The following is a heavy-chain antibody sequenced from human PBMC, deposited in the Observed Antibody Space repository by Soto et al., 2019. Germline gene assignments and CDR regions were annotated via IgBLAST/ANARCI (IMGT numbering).Heavy chain of an antibody. CDR1: GGSISSSSYY. J-gene: IGHJ5*02. CDR3: ARHAPITIFGVVIPNWFDP. V-gene: IGHV4-39*01. Sequence: SETLSLTCTVSGGSISSSSYYWGWIRQPPGKGLEWIGSIYYSGSTYYNPSLKSRVTISVDTSKNQFSLKLSSVTAADTAVYYCARHAPITIFGVVIPNWFDPWGQGTLVTAPQ. CDR2: IYYSGST. D-gene: IGHD3-3*01.